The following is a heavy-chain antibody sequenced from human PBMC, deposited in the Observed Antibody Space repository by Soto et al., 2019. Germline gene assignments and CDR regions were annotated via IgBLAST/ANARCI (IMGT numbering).Heavy chain of an antibody. J-gene: IGHJ4*02. CDR1: GYSISSSNW. CDR3: ARGSGYFDY. Sequence: SETLSLTCAVSGYSISSSNWWGWIRQPPGKGLEWIGYIYYSGTTYYNPSLKSRVTLSINTSKNQFSLKLSSVTAADTAVYYCARGSGYFDYWGQGTLVTVSS. CDR2: IYYSGTT. V-gene: IGHV4-28*03.